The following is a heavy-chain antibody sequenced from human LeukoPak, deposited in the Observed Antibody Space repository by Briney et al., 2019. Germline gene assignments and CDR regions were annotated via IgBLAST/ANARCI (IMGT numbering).Heavy chain of an antibody. CDR1: GFTVSSNY. V-gene: IGHV3-53*01. D-gene: IGHD3-9*01. J-gene: IGHJ4*02. Sequence: GSLRLSCAASGFTVSSNYMSWVRQAPGKGLEWVSVIYSGGSTYYADSVKGRFTISRDNSKNTLYLQMNSLRAEDTAVYYCARMAVLTGYFIGGFDYWGQGTLVTVSS. CDR2: IYSGGST. CDR3: ARMAVLTGYFIGGFDY.